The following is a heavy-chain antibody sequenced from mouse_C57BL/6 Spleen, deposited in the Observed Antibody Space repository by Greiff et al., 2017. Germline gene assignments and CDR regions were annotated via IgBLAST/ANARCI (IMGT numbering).Heavy chain of an antibody. CDR1: GYTFTSYW. D-gene: IGHD2-4*01. CDR3: ANIYYEYDGGFAY. J-gene: IGHJ3*01. Sequence: VQLQQPGAELVKPGASVKMSCKASGYTFTSYWITWVKQRPGQGLEWIGDIYPGSGSTNYNEKFKSKATLTVDTSSSTAYMQLSSLTSEDSAVYYCANIYYEYDGGFAYWGQGTLVTVSA. V-gene: IGHV1-55*01. CDR2: IYPGSGST.